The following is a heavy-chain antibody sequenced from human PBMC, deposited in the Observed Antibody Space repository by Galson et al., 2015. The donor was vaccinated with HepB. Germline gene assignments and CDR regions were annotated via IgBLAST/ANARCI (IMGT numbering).Heavy chain of an antibody. CDR1: GFTFSSYA. Sequence: SLRLSCAASGFTFSSYAMSWVRQAPGKGLEWVSVISGSGDTTYYADSVKGRFTISRDNSKNTLYLQMNSLRAEDTAVYHCARVKGGSWYYFDYWGQGTLVPVSS. V-gene: IGHV3-23*01. D-gene: IGHD6-13*01. CDR2: ISGSGDTT. CDR3: ARVKGGSWYYFDY. J-gene: IGHJ4*02.